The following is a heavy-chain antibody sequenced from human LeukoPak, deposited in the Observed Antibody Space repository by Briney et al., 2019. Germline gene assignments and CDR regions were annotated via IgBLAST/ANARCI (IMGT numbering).Heavy chain of an antibody. D-gene: IGHD6-13*01. Sequence: SETLSLTCTVSGGSISSYYWSWIRQPPGKGLEWIGYIYYSGSTNYNPSLKSRVTISVDTSKNQFSLKLSSVTAADTAVYYCARAGEIAAAGFDIWGQGTMVTVSS. V-gene: IGHV4-59*08. J-gene: IGHJ3*02. CDR2: IYYSGST. CDR1: GGSISSYY. CDR3: ARAGEIAAAGFDI.